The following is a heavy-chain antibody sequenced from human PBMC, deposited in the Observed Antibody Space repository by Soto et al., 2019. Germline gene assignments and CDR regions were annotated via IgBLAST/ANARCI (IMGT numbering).Heavy chain of an antibody. CDR3: ARVGLVVVAATTWFDP. CDR1: GFTFSSYW. V-gene: IGHV3-7*01. Sequence: PXESLRLSCAASGFTFSSYWMSWVRQAPGKGLEWVANIKQDGSEKYYVDSVKGRFTISRDNAKNSLYLQMNSPRAEDTAVYYCARVGLVVVAATTWFDPWGQGTLVTVSS. J-gene: IGHJ5*02. D-gene: IGHD2-15*01. CDR2: IKQDGSEK.